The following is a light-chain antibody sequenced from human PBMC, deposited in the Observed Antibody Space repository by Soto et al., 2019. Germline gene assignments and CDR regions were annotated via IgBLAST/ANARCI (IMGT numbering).Light chain of an antibody. V-gene: IGKV1-6*01. CDR2: AAS. CDR1: QDIRNE. Sequence: AIPMTQSPSSLSASVGDRVTITCRASQDIRNELAWYQQKPGKGPNLLIYAASTSHTGAPSSFSGSGSGTDFTLTISSLQPEDSATYYCLQDYNYPRTFGQGTKVEIK. CDR3: LQDYNYPRT. J-gene: IGKJ1*01.